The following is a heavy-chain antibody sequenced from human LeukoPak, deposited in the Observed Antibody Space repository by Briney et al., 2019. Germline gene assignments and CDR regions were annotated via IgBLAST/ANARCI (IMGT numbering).Heavy chain of an antibody. J-gene: IGHJ5*02. D-gene: IGHD1-1*01. CDR3: ARGGNGWFDP. CDR2: MNPNSGNT. Sequence: ASVKVSCKASGYTFTGYYMHWVRQAPGQGLEWMGWMNPNSGNTGYAQKFQGRVTMTRNTSISTAYMELSSLRSEDTAVYYCARGGNGWFDPWGQGTLVTVSS. CDR1: GYTFTGYY. V-gene: IGHV1-8*02.